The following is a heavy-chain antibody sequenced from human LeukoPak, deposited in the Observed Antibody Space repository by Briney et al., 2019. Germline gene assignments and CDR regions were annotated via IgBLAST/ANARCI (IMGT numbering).Heavy chain of an antibody. J-gene: IGHJ5*02. CDR1: GYPFTTWE. CDR2: VHPNSGNT. CDR3: ARGPRNDP. D-gene: IGHD1-14*01. Sequence: GASVKVSCKTSGYPFTTWEINWVRQAAGQGLEWMGWVHPNSGNTAYAQKFQGRVTMTRDTSISTAYMEVSGLRSDDTAAYYCARGPRNDPWGQGTLVTVSS. V-gene: IGHV1-8*01.